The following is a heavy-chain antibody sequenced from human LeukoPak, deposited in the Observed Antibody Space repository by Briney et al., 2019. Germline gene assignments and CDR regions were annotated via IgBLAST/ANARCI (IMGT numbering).Heavy chain of an antibody. V-gene: IGHV4-59*01. CDR3: ALAAGSFTDWFDP. J-gene: IGHJ5*02. Sequence: SETLSLTCTVSGGSISSYYWNWIRQPPGKGLEWIGYIYYSGSTNYNPSLKSRVTISVDTSKNQFSLKLSSVTAADTAVYYCALAAGSFTDWFDPWGQGTLVTVSS. CDR2: IYYSGST. D-gene: IGHD6-13*01. CDR1: GGSISSYY.